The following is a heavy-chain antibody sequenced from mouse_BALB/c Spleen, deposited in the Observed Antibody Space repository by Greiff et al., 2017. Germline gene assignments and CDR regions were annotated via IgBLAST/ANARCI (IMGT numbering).Heavy chain of an antibody. V-gene: IGHV5-6-5*01. J-gene: IGHJ1*01. CDR1: GFTFSSYA. CDR3: ATGSSRYWYFDV. Sequence: EVHLVESGGGLVKPGGSLKLSCAASGFTFSSYAMSWVRQTPEKRLEWVASISSGGSTYYPDSVKGRFTISRDNARNILYLQMSSLRSEDTAMYYCATGSSRYWYFDVWGAGTTVTVSS. CDR2: ISSGGST. D-gene: IGHD1-1*01.